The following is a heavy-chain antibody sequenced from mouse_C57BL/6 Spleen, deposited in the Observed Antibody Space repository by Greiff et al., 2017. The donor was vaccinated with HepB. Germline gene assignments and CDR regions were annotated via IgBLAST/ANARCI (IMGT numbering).Heavy chain of an antibody. Sequence: EVQGVESGPELVKPGASVKISCKASGYSFTGYYMNWVKQSPEKSLEWIGEINPSTGGTTYNQKFKAKATLTVDKSSSTAYMQLKSLTSEDSAVYYCARQLRLREDYAMDYWGQGTSVTVSS. CDR3: ARQLRLREDYAMDY. D-gene: IGHD3-2*02. CDR2: INPSTGGT. V-gene: IGHV1-42*01. J-gene: IGHJ4*01. CDR1: GYSFTGYY.